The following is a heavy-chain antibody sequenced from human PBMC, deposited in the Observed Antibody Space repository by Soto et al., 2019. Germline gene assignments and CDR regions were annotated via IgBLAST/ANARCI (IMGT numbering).Heavy chain of an antibody. V-gene: IGHV3-53*01. Sequence: EVLLVESGGGLIQPGGSLRLSCAASGLNVSSIYMGWVRQAPGKGLEWVSLLYFDGETCHYGDSAKGRFTISRDNSKNTLYLQMTSLRAEDTDVYYYARDMGLTGYYHYFDNWGLGTLVTVSS. D-gene: IGHD3-9*01. CDR1: GLNVSSIY. CDR3: ARDMGLTGYYHYFDN. CDR2: LYFDGET. J-gene: IGHJ4*02.